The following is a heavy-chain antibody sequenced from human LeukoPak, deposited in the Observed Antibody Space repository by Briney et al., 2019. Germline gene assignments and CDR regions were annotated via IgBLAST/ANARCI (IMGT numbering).Heavy chain of an antibody. V-gene: IGHV3-9*01. CDR2: ISWNSGSI. CDR3: AKDLRAIDNWYFDL. Sequence: GGSLRLSCAASGFTFSRNWMTWVRQAPGKGLEWVSGISWNSGSIGYADSVKGRFTISRDNAKNSLYLQMNSLRAEDTALYYCAKDLRAIDNWYFDLWGRGTLVTVSS. J-gene: IGHJ2*01. D-gene: IGHD1-26*01. CDR1: GFTFSRNW.